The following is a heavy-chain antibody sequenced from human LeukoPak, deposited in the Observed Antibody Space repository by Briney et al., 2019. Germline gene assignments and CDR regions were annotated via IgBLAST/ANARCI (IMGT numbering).Heavy chain of an antibody. J-gene: IGHJ4*02. D-gene: IGHD3-10*01. V-gene: IGHV4-30-4*01. Sequence: SETLSLTCTVSGGSISSGDYYWSWIRQPPGKGLEWIGYIYYSGSTYYNPSLKSQVTISVDTSKNQFSLKLSSVTAADTAVYYCARDRMVRGFDYWGQGTLVTVSS. CDR3: ARDRMVRGFDY. CDR1: GGSISSGDYY. CDR2: IYYSGST.